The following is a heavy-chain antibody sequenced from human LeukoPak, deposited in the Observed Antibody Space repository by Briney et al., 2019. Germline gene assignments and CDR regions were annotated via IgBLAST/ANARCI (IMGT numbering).Heavy chain of an antibody. CDR2: ISYDGSNK. CDR1: GFTFSSYG. V-gene: IGHV3-30*18. D-gene: IGHD6-19*01. J-gene: IGHJ6*02. Sequence: GGSLRLSGAAAGFTFSSYGMHWVHQAPGKGLEWVAVISYDGSNKYYADSVKGRFTISRDNSKNTLYLQMNSLRDEDTAVYYCAKDSGQWLVNGMDVWGQGTTVTVSS. CDR3: AKDSGQWLVNGMDV.